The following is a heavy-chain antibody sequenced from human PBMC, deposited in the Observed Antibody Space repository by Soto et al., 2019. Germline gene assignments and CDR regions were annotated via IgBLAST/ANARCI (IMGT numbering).Heavy chain of an antibody. D-gene: IGHD2-15*01. CDR1: AGSVSSGSYY. V-gene: IGHV4-61*01. Sequence: SETLSLTCTVSAGSVSSGSYYWSWIRQPPGTGLEWIGYIYYSGSTNYNPSLKSRVTISVDTSKNQFSLKLSSVTAADTAVYYCARGRDCSGGSCYSVWYDPWGKGPLVTVSS. CDR3: ARGRDCSGGSCYSVWYDP. CDR2: IYYSGST. J-gene: IGHJ5*02.